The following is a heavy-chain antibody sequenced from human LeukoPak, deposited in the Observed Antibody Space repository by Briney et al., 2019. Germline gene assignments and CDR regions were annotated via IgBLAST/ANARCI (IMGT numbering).Heavy chain of an antibody. CDR1: GGSISSYY. Sequence: SETLSLTCTVSGGSISSYYWSWIRQPAGKGLEWIRRIYTSGSTNYNPSLKSRVTMSVDTSKNQFSLKLSSVTAADTAVYYCARDRPYYDILTGYYKGQTWFDPWGQGTLVTVSS. V-gene: IGHV4-4*07. J-gene: IGHJ5*02. D-gene: IGHD3-9*01. CDR2: IYTSGST. CDR3: ARDRPYYDILTGYYKGQTWFDP.